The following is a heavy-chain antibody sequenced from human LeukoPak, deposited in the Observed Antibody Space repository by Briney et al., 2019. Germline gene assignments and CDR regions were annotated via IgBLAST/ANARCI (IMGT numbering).Heavy chain of an antibody. J-gene: IGHJ6*02. Sequence: SETLSLTCAVYGGSLNGHYWSWIRQPPGKGLEWIGEGSESGGTKFNPSLKSRVTISADTSKNQFSLKVNSVTAADTAVYYCARGWELLYGMDVWGQGTTVTVSS. CDR1: GGSLNGHY. CDR3: ARGWELLYGMDV. CDR2: GSESGGT. D-gene: IGHD1-26*01. V-gene: IGHV4-34*01.